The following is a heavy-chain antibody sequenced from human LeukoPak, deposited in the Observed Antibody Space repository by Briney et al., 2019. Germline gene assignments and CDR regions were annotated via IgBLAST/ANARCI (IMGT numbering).Heavy chain of an antibody. CDR2: ISAYNGNT. CDR1: VYTFTSYG. D-gene: IGHD3-10*01. CDR3: ARARFREFDFDY. J-gene: IGHJ4*02. Sequence: ASVEVSCKASVYTFTSYGISWVRQAPGQGLEWMGWISAYNGNTNYAQKLQGRVTMTTDTSTSTAYMELRSLRSDDTAVYYCARARFREFDFDYWGQGTLVTVSS. V-gene: IGHV1-18*01.